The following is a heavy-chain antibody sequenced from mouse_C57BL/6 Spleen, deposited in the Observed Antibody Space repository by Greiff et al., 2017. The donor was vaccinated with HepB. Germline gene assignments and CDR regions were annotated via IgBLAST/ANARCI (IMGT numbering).Heavy chain of an antibody. J-gene: IGHJ1*03. CDR1: GYTFTSYW. CDR3: ARSGYRWYFDV. CDR2: IHPNSGST. V-gene: IGHV1-64*01. Sequence: QVQLQQPGAELVKPGASVKLSCKASGYTFTSYWMHWVKQRPGQGLEWIVMIHPNSGSTNYNEKFKSKATLTVDKSSSTAYMQLSSLTSEDSAVYYCARSGYRWYFDVWGTGTTVTVSS. D-gene: IGHD3-2*02.